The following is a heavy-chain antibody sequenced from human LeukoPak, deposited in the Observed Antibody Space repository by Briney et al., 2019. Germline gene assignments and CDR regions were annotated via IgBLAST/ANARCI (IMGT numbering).Heavy chain of an antibody. CDR3: ASLQSSGPYYFDY. J-gene: IGHJ4*02. Sequence: ASVKVSCKASGYTFTSYYMHWVRQAPGQGLEWMGTINPSGGSTSYAQKFQGRVTMTRDTSTSTVYMELSSLRSEDTAVYYCASLQSSGPYYFDYWGQGTLVTVSS. CDR1: GYTFTSYY. V-gene: IGHV1-46*01. D-gene: IGHD3-22*01. CDR2: INPSGGST.